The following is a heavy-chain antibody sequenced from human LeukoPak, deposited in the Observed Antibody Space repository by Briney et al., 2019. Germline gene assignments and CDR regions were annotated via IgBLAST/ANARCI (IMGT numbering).Heavy chain of an antibody. V-gene: IGHV4-59*01. J-gene: IGHJ6*02. Sequence: PSETLSLTCTVSGGSISSYYWSWIRQPPGKGLEWIGYIYYSGSTNYNPSLKSRVTISVDTSKNQFSLKLSSVTAADTAVYYCARDLGGNHGMDVWGQGTTVTVSS. CDR2: IYYSGST. CDR3: ARDLGGNHGMDV. CDR1: GGSISSYY. D-gene: IGHD3-10*01.